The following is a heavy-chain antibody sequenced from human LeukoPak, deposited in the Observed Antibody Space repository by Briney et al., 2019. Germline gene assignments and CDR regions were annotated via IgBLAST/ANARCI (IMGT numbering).Heavy chain of an antibody. Sequence: ASVKVSCKVSGYTLTELSMHWVRQAPGKGLEWMGGSDPEDGETIYAQKFQGRVTMTEDTSTDTAYMELSSLRSEDTAVYYCATAGSSTSLSYYYYVDVWGKGTTVTVSS. CDR3: ATAGSSTSLSYYYYVDV. J-gene: IGHJ6*03. D-gene: IGHD2-2*01. CDR2: SDPEDGET. V-gene: IGHV1-24*01. CDR1: GYTLTELS.